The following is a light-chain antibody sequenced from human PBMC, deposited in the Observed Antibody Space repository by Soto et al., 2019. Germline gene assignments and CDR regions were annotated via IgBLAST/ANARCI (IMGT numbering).Light chain of an antibody. V-gene: IGLV1-40*01. CDR1: SSNIGAGYD. Sequence: QSVLTQPPSVSGAPGQRVTISCTGSSSNIGAGYDVHWYQQLPGTAPKLLIYGNSNRPSGVPDRFSGSKSGTSASLAITGLQAEYEADYYCQSYDSSLSAYVFGTVTKVTVL. CDR3: QSYDSSLSAYV. CDR2: GNS. J-gene: IGLJ1*01.